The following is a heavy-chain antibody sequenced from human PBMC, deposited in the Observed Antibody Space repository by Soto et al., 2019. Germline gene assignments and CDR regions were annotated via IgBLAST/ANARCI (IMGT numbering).Heavy chain of an antibody. CDR2: VYHTGRT. D-gene: IGHD3-3*01. J-gene: IGHJ4*02. Sequence: QVQLQESGPGLVKPSETLSLTCTVSGGSFKSGSYSWSWIRQPPGKGLEWIGYVYHTGRTSYNPSLKSLVSISMDTTKNHFALNLDSVTAADTAVYFCARAFAYFDSWGQGTLVTVAS. V-gene: IGHV4-61*01. CDR3: ARAFAYFDS. CDR1: GGSFKSGSYS.